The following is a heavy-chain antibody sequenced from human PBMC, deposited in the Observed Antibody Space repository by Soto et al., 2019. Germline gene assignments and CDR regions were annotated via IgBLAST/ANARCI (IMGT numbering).Heavy chain of an antibody. D-gene: IGHD3-16*01. J-gene: IGHJ6*02. CDR3: VMVDNYVTPTPQDV. CDR1: GYIFVNYG. CDR2: ISPYTGNT. Sequence: ASVKVSCKASGYIFVNYGIAWVRQAPRQGLEWTGWISPYTGNTHSASKVQGRLTMTTDTSTSTAYMDLGSLTSDDTAVYYCVMVDNYVTPTPQDVWGQGTTVTVSS. V-gene: IGHV1-18*01.